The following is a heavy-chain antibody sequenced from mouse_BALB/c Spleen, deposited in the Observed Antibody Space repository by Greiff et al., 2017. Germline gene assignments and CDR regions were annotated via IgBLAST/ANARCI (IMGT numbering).Heavy chain of an antibody. CDR1: GFNIKDTY. D-gene: IGHD2-4*01. CDR2: IDPANGNT. V-gene: IGHV14-3*02. Sequence: EVQLQESGAELVKPGASVKLSCTASGFNIKDTYMHWVKQRPEQGLEWIGRIDPANGNTKYDPKFQGKATITADTSSNTAYLQLSSLTSEDTAVYYCARSGDYDRIWFAYWGQGTLVTVSA. CDR3: ARSGDYDRIWFAY. J-gene: IGHJ3*01.